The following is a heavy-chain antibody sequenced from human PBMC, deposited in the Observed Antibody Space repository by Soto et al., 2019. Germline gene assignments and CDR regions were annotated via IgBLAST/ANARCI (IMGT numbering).Heavy chain of an antibody. CDR3: TRVNTTGLFDF. J-gene: IGHJ4*02. Sequence: SESLSLTSPVSTASMRTYYVTCIRQSPGKGLWCIGQISHTGRTKYNPSLETQVTISGDTSRTQFSLRLTSVTAAPPPPYTCTRVNTTGLFDFWGQGTLVTVYS. CDR2: ISHTGRT. CDR1: TASMRTYY. D-gene: IGHD4-17*01. V-gene: IGHV4-59*08.